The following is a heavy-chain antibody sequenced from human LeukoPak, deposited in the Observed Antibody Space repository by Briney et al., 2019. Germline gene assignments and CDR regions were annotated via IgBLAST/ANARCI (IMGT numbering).Heavy chain of an antibody. V-gene: IGHV1-69*13. CDR2: IIPIFGTA. D-gene: IGHD3-9*01. J-gene: IGHJ6*02. CDR1: GYTFTSYG. CDR3: ASTGRLAPPWDYYYGMDV. Sequence: GASVKVSCTASGYTFTSYGISWVRQAPGQGLEWVGGIIPIFGTANYAQTFQGRFTITGDEATSTAYLKLNSLRSEDTAVYYCASTGRLAPPWDYYYGMDVWGQGTTVTVSS.